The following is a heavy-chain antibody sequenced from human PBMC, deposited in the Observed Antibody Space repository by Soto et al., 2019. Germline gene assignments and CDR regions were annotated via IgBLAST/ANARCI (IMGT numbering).Heavy chain of an antibody. CDR2: ISAYNGNT. J-gene: IGHJ5*02. V-gene: IGHV1-18*01. CDR3: ARGAEDIVVVVAALDP. Sequence: ASVKVSCKASGYTFSSYGISWVRQAPGQGLEWMGWISAYNGNTNYAQKLQGRVTMTTDTSTSTAYMELRSLRSDDTAVCYCARGAEDIVVVVAALDPWGQGTLVTVSS. CDR1: GYTFSSYG. D-gene: IGHD2-15*01.